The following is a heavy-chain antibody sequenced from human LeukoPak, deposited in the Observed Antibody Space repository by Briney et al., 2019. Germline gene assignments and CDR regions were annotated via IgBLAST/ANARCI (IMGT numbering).Heavy chain of an antibody. CDR2: ISNDGNNQ. D-gene: IGHD6-19*01. CDR1: GFTFTSYA. CDR3: ARSYRSAWYYFDY. Sequence: GGSLRSSFEASGFTFTSYAMHGVCQAPGRGLGWVAVISNDGNNQYYADSVKGRFTISRDSSKNTLYLQMNSLRAEDTAVYYCARSYRSAWYYFDYWGQGTLVTVSS. J-gene: IGHJ4*02. V-gene: IGHV3-30-3*01.